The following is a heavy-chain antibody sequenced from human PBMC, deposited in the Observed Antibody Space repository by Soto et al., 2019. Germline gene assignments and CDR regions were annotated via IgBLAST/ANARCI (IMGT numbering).Heavy chain of an antibody. CDR1: GGSISGYY. J-gene: IGHJ6*02. D-gene: IGHD5-18*01. V-gene: IGHV4-59*01. CDR3: ARGRGYSVGSNGVDV. Sequence: SETLSLTCTVSGGSISGYYWSWIRQPPGKGLEWVGYINYGGSTNSNPSLKSRVTISVDTSKNQFSLKLSSVTAADTAVYYCARGRGYSVGSNGVDVWGQGTTVTVSS. CDR2: INYGGST.